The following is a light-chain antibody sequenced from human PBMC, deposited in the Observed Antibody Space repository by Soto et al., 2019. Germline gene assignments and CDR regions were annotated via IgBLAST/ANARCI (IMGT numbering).Light chain of an antibody. CDR2: ANN. Sequence: QPVLTQPPSVSGAPGQRVTISCTGSSSNIGSTYDVHWYQQLPGKAPNLLIFANNNRPSRVPDRFSGAKSGTSASLAITGLQAEDDADYYCHSYDSSLNARVFGGGTKLTVL. CDR1: SSNIGSTYD. CDR3: HSYDSSLNARV. J-gene: IGLJ3*02. V-gene: IGLV1-40*01.